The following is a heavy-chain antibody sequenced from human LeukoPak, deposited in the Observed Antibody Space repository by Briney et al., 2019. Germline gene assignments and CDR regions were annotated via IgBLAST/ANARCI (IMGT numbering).Heavy chain of an antibody. Sequence: APVKVSCKASGYTFTGYYMHWVRQAPGQGLEWMGRINPNSGGTNYAQKFQGRVTMTRDTSISTAYMELSRLRSDDTAVYYCARGTAMPLYYYYMDVWGKGTTVTVSS. CDR3: ARGTAMPLYYYYMDV. V-gene: IGHV1-2*06. CDR1: GYTFTGYY. J-gene: IGHJ6*03. CDR2: INPNSGGT. D-gene: IGHD5-18*01.